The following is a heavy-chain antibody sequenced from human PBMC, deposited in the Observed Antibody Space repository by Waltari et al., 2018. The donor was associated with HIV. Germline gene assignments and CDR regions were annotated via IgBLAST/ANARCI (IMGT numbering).Heavy chain of an antibody. CDR3: ARDLKVGAKFRYFDY. CDR2: INYIGST. CDR1: AGSISRYY. Sequence: QVQLQEAGPGLVKPSETLSLTCTVSAGSISRYYWSWIRQPPGKGLGWIGYINYIGSTNYNPPLKSRVTISVDTSKIQFSLKLSSVTAADTAVYYCARDLKVGAKFRYFDYWGQGTLVTVSS. V-gene: IGHV4-59*01. J-gene: IGHJ4*02. D-gene: IGHD1-26*01.